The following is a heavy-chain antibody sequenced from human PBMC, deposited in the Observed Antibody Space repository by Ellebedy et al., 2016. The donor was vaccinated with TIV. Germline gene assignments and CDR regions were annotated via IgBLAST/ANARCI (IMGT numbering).Heavy chain of an antibody. CDR2: TRNKTKRYTT. V-gene: IGHV3-72*01. J-gene: IGHJ5*02. Sequence: GESLKISXAASGFTFSDHYMDWVRQAPGKGLEWVGRTRNKTKRYTTEYAASVKGRFTISRDDSKNSLYLQMNSLKTEDTAVYYCIRVEAVAGFSFDPWGQGTLVTVSS. CDR1: GFTFSDHY. CDR3: IRVEAVAGFSFDP. D-gene: IGHD6-19*01.